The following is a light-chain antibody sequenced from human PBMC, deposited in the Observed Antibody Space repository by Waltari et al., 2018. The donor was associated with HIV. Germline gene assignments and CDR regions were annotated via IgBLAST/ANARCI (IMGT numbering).Light chain of an antibody. J-gene: IGKJ4*01. Sequence: AIQLTQSPSSLSASVGDRVTITCRASQGISSALAWYQLKPGKAPKLLIYDASTLKSGVPSRFRCSGSGTDFTLTISSLQPGDFATYYCQQFNSYPLTFGGGSKVELQ. CDR2: DAS. CDR3: QQFNSYPLT. CDR1: QGISSA. V-gene: IGKV1-13*02.